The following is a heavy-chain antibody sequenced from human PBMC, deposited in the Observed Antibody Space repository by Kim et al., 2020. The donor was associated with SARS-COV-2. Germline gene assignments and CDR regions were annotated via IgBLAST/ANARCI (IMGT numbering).Heavy chain of an antibody. CDR1: GFTFSSYW. Sequence: GGSLRLSCAASGFTFSSYWMHWVRQAPGKGLVWVSRINSDGSSTSYADSVKGRFTISRDNAKNTLYLQMNSLRAEDTAVYYCARVAGIFVYWFDPWGQGTLVTVSS. J-gene: IGHJ5*02. CDR2: INSDGSST. V-gene: IGHV3-74*01. D-gene: IGHD6-19*01. CDR3: ARVAGIFVYWFDP.